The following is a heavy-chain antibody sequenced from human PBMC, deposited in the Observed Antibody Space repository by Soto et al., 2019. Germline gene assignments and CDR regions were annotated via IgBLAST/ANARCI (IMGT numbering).Heavy chain of an antibody. V-gene: IGHV3-23*01. D-gene: IGHD3-10*01. CDR3: ARSLGPGSHSFDY. CDR1: GFTFSTYDMSYA. Sequence: EVQLLESGGGLVQPGGSLRLSCALSGFTFSTYDMSYAMSWVRQAPGKGLEWVSTLSDSTYYADSVKGLFTISTDNSKSTLFLQMNSLRAEDTAVYYCARSLGPGSHSFDYWGQGTLVTVS. J-gene: IGHJ4*02. CDR2: LSDST.